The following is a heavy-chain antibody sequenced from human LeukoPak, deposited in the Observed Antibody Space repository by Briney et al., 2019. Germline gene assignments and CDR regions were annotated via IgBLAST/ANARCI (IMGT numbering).Heavy chain of an antibody. CDR2: IDWDDDK. CDR1: GFSLSTSGMC. V-gene: IGHV2-70*11. D-gene: IGHD6-6*01. Sequence: SGPALVKPTQTLTLTCTFSGFSLSTSGMCVSWIRQPPGKALEWLARIDWDDDKYYSTSLKTRLTISKDTSKNQVVLTMTNMDPVDTATYYCARRTSIAARPGLYYFDYWGQGTLVTVSS. CDR3: ARRTSIAARPGLYYFDY. J-gene: IGHJ4*02.